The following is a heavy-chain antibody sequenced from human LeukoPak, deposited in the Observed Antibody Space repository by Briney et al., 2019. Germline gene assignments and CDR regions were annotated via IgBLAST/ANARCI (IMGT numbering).Heavy chain of an antibody. Sequence: SETLSLTCTVSGGSISSYYWSWIRQPAGKGLEWIGRIYTSGSTNYNPSLKSRVTMSVDTSKNQFSLKLGSVTAAGTAVYYCARGITIFGVVDYWGQGTLVTVSS. CDR3: ARGITIFGVVDY. D-gene: IGHD3-3*01. CDR2: IYTSGST. J-gene: IGHJ4*02. CDR1: GGSISSYY. V-gene: IGHV4-4*07.